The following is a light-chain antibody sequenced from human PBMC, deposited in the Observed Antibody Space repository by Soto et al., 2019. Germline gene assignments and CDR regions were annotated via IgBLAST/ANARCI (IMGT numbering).Light chain of an antibody. CDR3: HQYHNFPRT. CDR1: QSISSY. Sequence: DIQVTQSPSSLSASVGDRVTITCRASQSISSYLHWYQQKKGKAPKLLIYAASSLQSGVPSRFRGSGSGTDFTLPVSRLQPDDVETDYCHQYHNFPRTFGQGTKVDIK. V-gene: IGKV1-39*01. J-gene: IGKJ1*01. CDR2: AAS.